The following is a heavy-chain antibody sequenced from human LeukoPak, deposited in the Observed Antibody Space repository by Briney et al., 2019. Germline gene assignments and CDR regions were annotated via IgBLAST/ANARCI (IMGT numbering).Heavy chain of an antibody. CDR1: GYTFTGYY. V-gene: IGHV1-2*06. J-gene: IGHJ6*02. CDR2: INPNSGGT. CDR3: ARGDLYYVWGSYRPSPGYYYGMDV. Sequence: GASVKVSCKASGYTFTGYYMHWVRQAPGQGLEWMGRINPNSGGTNYAQKFQGRVTMTRDTSISTAYMELSRLRSDDTAVYYCARGDLYYVWGSYRPSPGYYYGMDVWGQGTTVTVSS. D-gene: IGHD3-16*02.